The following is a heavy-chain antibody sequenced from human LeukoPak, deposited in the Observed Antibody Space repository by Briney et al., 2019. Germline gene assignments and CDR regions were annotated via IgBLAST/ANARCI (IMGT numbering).Heavy chain of an antibody. V-gene: IGHV3-74*01. Sequence: GGSLRLSCAASGFTFSSYWMHWVRQAPGKGLVWVSRISPDGSTTGHADSVKGRFTTSRDNAKNTLFLQMNSLRAEDTAVYYCASTTRSGSDAFDIWGQGTMVTVSS. J-gene: IGHJ3*02. CDR2: ISPDGSTT. CDR3: ASTTRSGSDAFDI. CDR1: GFTFSSYW. D-gene: IGHD3-3*01.